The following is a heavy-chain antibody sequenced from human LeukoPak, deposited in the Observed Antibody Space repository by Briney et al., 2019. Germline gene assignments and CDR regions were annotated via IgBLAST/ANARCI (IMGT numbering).Heavy chain of an antibody. CDR2: IYTSGST. Sequence: SETLSLTCTVSGGSVISYYWNWIRQPAGEGLEWIGRIYTSGSTNSNPSLKSRVTISVDTSKNQFSLKLSSVTAADTAVYYCARGVRYSSSWYNYYYGMDVWGQGTTVTVSS. D-gene: IGHD6-13*01. V-gene: IGHV4-4*07. CDR1: GGSVISYY. CDR3: ARGVRYSSSWYNYYYGMDV. J-gene: IGHJ6*02.